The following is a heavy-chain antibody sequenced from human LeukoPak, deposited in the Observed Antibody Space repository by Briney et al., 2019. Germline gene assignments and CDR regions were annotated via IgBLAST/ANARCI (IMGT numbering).Heavy chain of an antibody. Sequence: SVKVSCKASGGTFSSYALTWVRQAPGQGLEWMGGIMSMFGTAKYAQKFQGRVTITADESTSTAYMELSSLRSEDTAVYYCARGREIPAIGLDYWGQGTLVTVSS. CDR1: GGTFSSYA. J-gene: IGHJ4*02. CDR3: ARGREIPAIGLDY. V-gene: IGHV1-69*13. D-gene: IGHD5-18*01. CDR2: IMSMFGTA.